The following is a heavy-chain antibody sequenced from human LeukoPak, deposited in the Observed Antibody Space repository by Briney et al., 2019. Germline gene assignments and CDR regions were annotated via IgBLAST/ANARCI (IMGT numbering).Heavy chain of an antibody. CDR1: GFTVNNNH. Sequence: GGSLRLSCAASGFTVNNNHMSWVRQAPGKGLEWVSMIYSGGTTYYADSVKGRFTISRHNSENTLFLQMNSLRPEDTAVYYCARDEPLAYWGQGTLVTVSS. CDR3: ARDEPLAY. J-gene: IGHJ4*02. CDR2: IYSGGTT. V-gene: IGHV3-53*04.